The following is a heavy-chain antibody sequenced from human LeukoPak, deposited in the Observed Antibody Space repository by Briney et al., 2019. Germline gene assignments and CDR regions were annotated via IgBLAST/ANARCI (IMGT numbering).Heavy chain of an antibody. CDR3: ARHYRITMIVVVNNPFAY. CDR1: GGSISGSNYY. Sequence: PSGTLSLTCTVSGGSISGSNYYWGWIRQPPGKGLEWIGSIYYSGSTYYNPSLKSRVTISVDTSKNQFSLKLSSVTAADTAVYYCARHYRITMIVVVNNPFAYWGEGTLVTVSS. CDR2: IYYSGST. J-gene: IGHJ4*02. V-gene: IGHV4-39*01. D-gene: IGHD3-22*01.